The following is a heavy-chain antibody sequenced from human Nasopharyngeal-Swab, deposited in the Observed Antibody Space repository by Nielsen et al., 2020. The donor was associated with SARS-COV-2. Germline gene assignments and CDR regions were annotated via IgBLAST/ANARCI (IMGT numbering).Heavy chain of an antibody. Sequence: GGSLRLSRAASGFTFSSYWMSWVRQAPGKGLEWVANIKQDGSEKYYVDSVKGRFTISRDNAKNSLYLQMNSLRAEDTAVYYCARDSFSRVGAAGSSHYYYYGMDVWGQGTTVIVSS. J-gene: IGHJ6*02. D-gene: IGHD6-13*01. V-gene: IGHV3-7*01. CDR3: ARDSFSRVGAAGSSHYYYYGMDV. CDR2: IKQDGSEK. CDR1: GFTFSSYW.